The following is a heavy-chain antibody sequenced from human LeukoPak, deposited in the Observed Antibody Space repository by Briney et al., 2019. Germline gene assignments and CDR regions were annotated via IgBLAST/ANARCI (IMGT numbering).Heavy chain of an antibody. CDR3: ARDQPYSSGWYLPFYYYYYMDV. Sequence: ASVKVSCKASGYTFTSYGISWVRQAPGQGLEWMGWISAYNGNTNYAQKLQGRVTMTTDTSTSTAYMELRSLRSDDTAVYYCARDQPYSSGWYLPFYYYYYMDVWGKGTTVTVSS. V-gene: IGHV1-18*01. CDR1: GYTFTSYG. CDR2: ISAYNGNT. J-gene: IGHJ6*03. D-gene: IGHD6-19*01.